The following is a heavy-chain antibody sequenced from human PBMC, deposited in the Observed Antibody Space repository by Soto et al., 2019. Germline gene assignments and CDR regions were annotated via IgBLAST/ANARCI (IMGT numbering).Heavy chain of an antibody. Sequence: VQLVESGGGVVQPGRSLRLSCAASGFTFSSYGMHWVRQAPGKGLEWVAVISYDGSNKYYADSVKGRFTISRDNSKNTLYLQMNSLRAEDTAVYYCAKINTAMADYWGQGTLVTVSS. J-gene: IGHJ4*02. CDR3: AKINTAMADY. V-gene: IGHV3-30*18. CDR2: ISYDGSNK. CDR1: GFTFSSYG. D-gene: IGHD5-18*01.